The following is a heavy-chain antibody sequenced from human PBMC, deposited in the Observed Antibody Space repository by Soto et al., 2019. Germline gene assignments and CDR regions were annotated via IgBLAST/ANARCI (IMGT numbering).Heavy chain of an antibody. D-gene: IGHD6-25*01. Sequence: SETLSLTCTVSGGSISSSDFYWGWIRQHPGKGLECIGCMHYSGTTYYNPSLKSRVTISVDTSKNQFSLRLSSVTAADTAVYYWASGLGYKAWGQGTLVTVSS. CDR3: ASGLGYKA. J-gene: IGHJ5*02. CDR1: GGSISSSDFY. V-gene: IGHV4-31*03. CDR2: MHYSGTT.